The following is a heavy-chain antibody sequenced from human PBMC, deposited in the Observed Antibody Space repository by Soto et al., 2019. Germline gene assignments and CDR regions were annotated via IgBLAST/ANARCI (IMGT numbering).Heavy chain of an antibody. V-gene: IGHV3-23*01. CDR1: GFTFSSYA. D-gene: IGHD6-19*01. J-gene: IGHJ4*02. CDR3: AKDMGYSSGWLVRREAAPDY. CDR2: ISGSGGST. Sequence: GGSLRLSCAASGFTFSSYAMSWVRQAPGKGLEWVSAISGSGGSTYYADSVKGRFTISRDNSKNTLYLQMNSLRAEDTAVYYCAKDMGYSSGWLVRREAAPDYWGQGTLVTVSS.